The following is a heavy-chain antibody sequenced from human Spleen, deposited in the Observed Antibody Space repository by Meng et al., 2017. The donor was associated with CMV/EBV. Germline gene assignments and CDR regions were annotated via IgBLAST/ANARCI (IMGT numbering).Heavy chain of an antibody. Sequence: GESLKISCAASGFTFSGYGIHWVRQAPGKGLEWVAYIRYDGSHKYYVDSAKGRFTISRDNSKNTLYMQMNRLRAEDTAVYYCAKDLLWATVVSDYYNYYAMDVWGQGTTVTVSS. CDR2: IRYDGSHK. CDR1: GFTFSGYG. J-gene: IGHJ6*02. V-gene: IGHV3-30*02. D-gene: IGHD3-10*01. CDR3: AKDLLWATVVSDYYNYYAMDV.